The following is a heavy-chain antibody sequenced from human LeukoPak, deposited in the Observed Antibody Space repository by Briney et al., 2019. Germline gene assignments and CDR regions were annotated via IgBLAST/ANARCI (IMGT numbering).Heavy chain of an antibody. CDR1: GYTFTSYY. J-gene: IGHJ4*02. D-gene: IGHD4-23*01. CDR3: AQDYGDNRGGFDY. CDR2: INPSGGST. Sequence: GASVKVSCKASGYTFTSYYMHWVRQAPGQGLEWMGIINPSGGSTSYAQKFQGRVTMTTDTSTSTAYMELRSLRSDDTAVYYCAQDYGDNRGGFDYWGQGTLVTVSS. V-gene: IGHV1-46*01.